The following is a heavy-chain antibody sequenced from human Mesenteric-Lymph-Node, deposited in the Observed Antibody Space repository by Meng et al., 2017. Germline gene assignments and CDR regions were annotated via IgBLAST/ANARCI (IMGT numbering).Heavy chain of an antibody. J-gene: IGHJ6*02. CDR1: GFTFDDYA. D-gene: IGHD2-2*01. CDR3: ARGRIVSTGMDV. V-gene: IGHV3-9*01. CDR2: ISWNSGSI. Sequence: SLKISCAASGFTFDDYAMHWVRQAPGKGLEWVSGISWNSGSIGYADSVKGRFTISRDNAKNSLYLQMNSLRAEDTALYYCARGRIVSTGMDVWGPGTTVTVSS.